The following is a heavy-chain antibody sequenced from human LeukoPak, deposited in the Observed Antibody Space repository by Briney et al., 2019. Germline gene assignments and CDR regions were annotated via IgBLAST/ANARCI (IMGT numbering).Heavy chain of an antibody. CDR3: VRGGIAARLQY. CDR2: VNHSGSI. CDR1: GRSFRGYY. D-gene: IGHD4-11*01. V-gene: IGHV4-34*01. Sequence: PSETLSLTCAVYGRSFRGYYWSWIRQPPGKGLELIGEVNHSGSINYSPSLKSRVTISVDTSLNQSSLKLISVTAADTAVYYCVRGGIAARLQYWGQGTLVTVSS. J-gene: IGHJ4*02.